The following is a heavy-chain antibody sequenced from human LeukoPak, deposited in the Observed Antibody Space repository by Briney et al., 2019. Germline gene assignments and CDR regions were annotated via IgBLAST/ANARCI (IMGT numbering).Heavy chain of an antibody. V-gene: IGHV3-66*01. Sequence: GGSLRLSCAASGFTVSSNYMSWVRQAPGKGLEWVSVIYSGGSTYYADSVKGRFTIFRDNSNSTLFLQMNSLRAEDTAVYYCARSVSSSSMNYFDYWGQGTLVTVSS. J-gene: IGHJ4*02. D-gene: IGHD6-6*01. CDR1: GFTVSSNY. CDR2: IYSGGST. CDR3: ARSVSSSSMNYFDY.